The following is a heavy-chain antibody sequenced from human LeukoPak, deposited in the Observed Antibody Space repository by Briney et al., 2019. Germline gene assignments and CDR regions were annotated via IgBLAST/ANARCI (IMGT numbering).Heavy chain of an antibody. Sequence: PGGSLRLSCAASGFTFSTYWMHWVRQAPGKGLVWVSRINTDGSRTDSVEGRFTISRDNSKNTLSLQMNGLRPEDTAVYYCAKSWGYTRPYYNYMDVWGKGTTVTVSS. CDR1: GFTFSTYW. D-gene: IGHD3-16*02. CDR2: INTDGSRT. CDR3: AKSWGYTRPYYNYMDV. V-gene: IGHV3-74*01. J-gene: IGHJ6*03.